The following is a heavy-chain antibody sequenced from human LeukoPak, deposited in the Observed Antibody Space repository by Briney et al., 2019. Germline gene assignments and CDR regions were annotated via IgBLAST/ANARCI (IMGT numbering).Heavy chain of an antibody. V-gene: IGHV4-34*01. Sequence: SSETLSLTCAVYGGSFSGYYWSWSRQPPGKGLEWVGEINHSGSTNYNPSLKSRVTISVDTSKNQFSLKLSSVTAADTAVYYCARVRDYVDYWGQGTLVTVSS. J-gene: IGHJ4*02. CDR1: GGSFSGYY. CDR3: ARVRDYVDY. CDR2: INHSGST.